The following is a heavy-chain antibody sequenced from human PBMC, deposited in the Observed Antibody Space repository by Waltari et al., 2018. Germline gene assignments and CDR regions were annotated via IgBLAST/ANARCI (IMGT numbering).Heavy chain of an antibody. CDR1: GGSISSSNW. J-gene: IGHJ5*02. D-gene: IGHD6-13*01. CDR2: IYHNGST. V-gene: IGHV4-4*02. Sequence: QVQLPESGPGLVKPSGTLSLPCSVSGGSISSSNWWSWVRQPPGKGLEWIGVIYHNGSTNYNPSLKSRVTISVDKSKNQFSLKLSSVTAADTAVYYCAREIAAARGGWFDPWGQGTLVTVSS. CDR3: AREIAAARGGWFDP.